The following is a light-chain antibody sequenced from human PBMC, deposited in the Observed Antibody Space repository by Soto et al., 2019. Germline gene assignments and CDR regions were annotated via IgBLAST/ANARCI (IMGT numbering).Light chain of an antibody. Sequence: EIVLTQSPATLSVSPGGGVALSCRASQSVSTFLAWYQHKPGQAPRLLIDRASTRATGIPARFSGSGSGTDFTLTISGLQSEDFAVYYCQQYNNWPRTFGQGTKV. CDR2: RAS. V-gene: IGKV3-15*01. CDR3: QQYNNWPRT. J-gene: IGKJ1*01. CDR1: QSVSTF.